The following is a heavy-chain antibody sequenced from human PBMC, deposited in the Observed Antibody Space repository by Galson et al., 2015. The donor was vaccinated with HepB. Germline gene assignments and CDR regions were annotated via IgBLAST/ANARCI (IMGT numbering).Heavy chain of an antibody. CDR3: AKEPISMIVVGGSDY. CDR1: GFTFSDYY. J-gene: IGHJ4*02. V-gene: IGHV3-23*01. CDR2: ISGSGGST. D-gene: IGHD3-22*01. Sequence: SLRLSCAASGFTFSDYYMSWVRQAPGKGLEWVSAISGSGGSTYYADSVKGRFTISRDNSKNTLYLQMNSLRAEDTAVYYCAKEPISMIVVGGSDYWGQGTLVTVSS.